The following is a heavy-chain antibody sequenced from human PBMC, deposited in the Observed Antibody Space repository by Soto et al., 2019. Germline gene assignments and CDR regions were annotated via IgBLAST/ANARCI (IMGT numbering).Heavy chain of an antibody. CDR3: ARARRFRAAGFDY. V-gene: IGHV3-30*03. Sequence: PGGSLRLSCAASGFTFSSYGMHWVRQAPGKGLEWVAVISYDGSNKYYADSVKGRFTISRDNSKNTLYLQMNSLRAEDTAVYYCARARRFRAAGFDYWGQGTLVTVSS. CDR1: GFTFSSYG. CDR2: ISYDGSNK. J-gene: IGHJ4*02. D-gene: IGHD6-13*01.